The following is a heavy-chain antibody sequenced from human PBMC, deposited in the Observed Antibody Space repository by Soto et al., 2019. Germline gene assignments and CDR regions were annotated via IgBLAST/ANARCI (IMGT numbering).Heavy chain of an antibody. CDR2: ISSSSNYI. CDR1: GFTFSSYI. Sequence: VQLVESGGGLVKPGGSLRLSCAASGFTFSSYIMNWVRQAPGKWLEWVSCISSSSNYIYYSDSVKGRFTISRDNGKNSLYLQMTSLRAEDTAVYYCAREGDSASLEYWGQGTLVTVSS. D-gene: IGHD3-16*01. V-gene: IGHV3-21*02. CDR3: AREGDSASLEY. J-gene: IGHJ4*02.